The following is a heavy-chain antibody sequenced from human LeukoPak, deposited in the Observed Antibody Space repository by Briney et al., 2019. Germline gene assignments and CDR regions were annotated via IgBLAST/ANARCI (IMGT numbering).Heavy chain of an antibody. Sequence: ASVKASCAASGYTFSSYGISCVRQTPGQGLEWMGWISAYNGNTNYAQTLQGRVTMTTDTSTSTAYMELRSLRSDDTAVYYCARGVAAAGTWGQGSLVTVSS. V-gene: IGHV1-18*01. D-gene: IGHD6-13*01. CDR2: ISAYNGNT. J-gene: IGHJ4*02. CDR1: GYTFSSYG. CDR3: ARGVAAAGT.